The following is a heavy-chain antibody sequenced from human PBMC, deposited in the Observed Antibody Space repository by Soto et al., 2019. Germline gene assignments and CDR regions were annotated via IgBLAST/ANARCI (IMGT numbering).Heavy chain of an antibody. J-gene: IGHJ4*02. Sequence: VGSLRLSCAASGFTFSSYAMHWVRQARGKGLEWVAVISYDGSNKYYADSVKGRFTISRDSSKNTLYLQMNSLRPEDTAMYYCARDSESGYESGGPLGYWGQGTQVTVSS. CDR3: ARDSESGYESGGPLGY. D-gene: IGHD5-12*01. V-gene: IGHV3-30-3*01. CDR1: GFTFSSYA. CDR2: ISYDGSNK.